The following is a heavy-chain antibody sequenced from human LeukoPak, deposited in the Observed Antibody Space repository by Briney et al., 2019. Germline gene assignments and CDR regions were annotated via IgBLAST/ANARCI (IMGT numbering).Heavy chain of an antibody. D-gene: IGHD6-6*01. CDR3: ARDTRLAARRSADY. J-gene: IGHJ4*02. V-gene: IGHV3-7*01. CDR2: IKQDGSEK. CDR1: GFTFSSYW. Sequence: GGSLRLSCAASGFTFSSYWMSWVRQAPGKGLEWVANIKQDGSEKYYVDSVKGRFTISRDNAKNSLYLQMNSLRAEDTAVYYCARDTRLAARRSADYWGQGTLVTVSS.